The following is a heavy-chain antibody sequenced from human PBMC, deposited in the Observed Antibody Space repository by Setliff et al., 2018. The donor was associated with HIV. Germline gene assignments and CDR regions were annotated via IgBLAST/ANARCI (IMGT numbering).Heavy chain of an antibody. J-gene: IGHJ3*02. Sequence: PSETLSLTCTVSGGSVSDTSYYWGWIRQPPGKGLEWLANVYYSGGTYYNPSLNSRVTMSVDTSKNQFSLKVTSVTAADTAVYYCARDLYAGRAFDIWGQGTMVTVSS. CDR3: ARDLYAGRAFDI. CDR1: GGSVSDTSYY. CDR2: VYYSGGT. V-gene: IGHV4-39*07. D-gene: IGHD4-17*01.